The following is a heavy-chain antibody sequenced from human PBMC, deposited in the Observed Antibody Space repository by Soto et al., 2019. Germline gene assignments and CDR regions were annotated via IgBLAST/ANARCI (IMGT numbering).Heavy chain of an antibody. Sequence: EVPLVESGGGLIQPGGSLRVSCAASGFRVSSSYMSWVRQAPGKGLEWVSIIYSDGSTYYADSVKGRFDISRDNSNNTLYLQMNSLRADDTAVYYCARDSISYGPGVNDYWGQGTLVTVSS. J-gene: IGHJ4*02. D-gene: IGHD5-18*01. CDR3: ARDSISYGPGVNDY. V-gene: IGHV3-53*01. CDR2: IYSDGST. CDR1: GFRVSSSY.